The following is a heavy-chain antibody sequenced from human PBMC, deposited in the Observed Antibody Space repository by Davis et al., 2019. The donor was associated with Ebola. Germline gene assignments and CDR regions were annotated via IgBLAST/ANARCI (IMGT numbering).Heavy chain of an antibody. V-gene: IGHV4-30-4*01. CDR3: ARHLTYSSSSTFDTRFDP. J-gene: IGHJ5*02. Sequence: SETLSLTCTVSGGSISSGDYYWSWIRQPPGKGLEWIGYIYYSGSTYYNPSLKSRVTISVDTSKNQFSLKLSSVTAADTAVYYCARHLTYSSSSTFDTRFDPWGQGTLVTVSS. CDR1: GGSISSGDYY. CDR2: IYYSGST. D-gene: IGHD6-6*01.